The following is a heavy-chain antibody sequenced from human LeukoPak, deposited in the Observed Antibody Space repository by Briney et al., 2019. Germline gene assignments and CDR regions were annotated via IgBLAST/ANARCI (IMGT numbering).Heavy chain of an antibody. V-gene: IGHV3-23*01. CDR1: GFTFSSYA. Sequence: PGGSLRLSCAASGFTFSSYAMSWVRQAPGKGLEWVSSISGSGDSTYYADSVKGRFAISRDNSKNTLYLQMNSLRAEDTAVYYCAKRTRGGFFDYWGQGTLVTVSS. CDR3: AKRTRGGFFDY. D-gene: IGHD3-10*01. J-gene: IGHJ4*02. CDR2: ISGSGDST.